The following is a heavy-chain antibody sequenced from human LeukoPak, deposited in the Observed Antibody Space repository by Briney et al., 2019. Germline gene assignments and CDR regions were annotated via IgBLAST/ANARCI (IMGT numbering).Heavy chain of an antibody. J-gene: IGHJ6*02. CDR3: ARDRINRGLPADLMRSYYYRLDV. V-gene: IGHV3-23*01. Sequence: GGSLRLSCTASGFTFRNYAMSWVRQAPGKGLEWVSTISGSGDNTYYADSVKGRFTISRDNSKNTLYVQMNSLRAEDTAVYYCARDRINRGLPADLMRSYYYRLDVRGQGTTVTVSS. CDR2: ISGSGDNT. CDR1: GFTFRNYA. D-gene: IGHD2-2*01.